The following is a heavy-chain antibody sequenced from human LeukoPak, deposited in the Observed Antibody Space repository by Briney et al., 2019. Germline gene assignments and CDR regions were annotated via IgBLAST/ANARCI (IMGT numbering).Heavy chain of an antibody. CDR2: INPNSGGT. CDR1: GYTFTGYY. Sequence: GASVKVSCKASGYTFTGYYMHWVRQAPGQGLGWMGWINPNSGGTNYAQKFQGRVNMTRDTSISTAYMELSRLRSDDTAVYYCARGAITISNAQPFDYWGQGTLVRVSS. J-gene: IGHJ4*02. D-gene: IGHD3-3*01. CDR3: ARGAITISNAQPFDY. V-gene: IGHV1-2*02.